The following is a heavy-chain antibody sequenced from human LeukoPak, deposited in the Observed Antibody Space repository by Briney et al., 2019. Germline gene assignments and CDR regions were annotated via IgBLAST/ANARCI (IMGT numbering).Heavy chain of an antibody. CDR2: ISGSGGST. CDR1: GFTFSSYA. Sequence: QTGASLRLSCAASGFTFSSYAMSCVRQAPGKGVEWVSAISGSGGSTYYADSVKGRFTISRDNSKNTLYLQMTSMRAEDTAVYYCAKAKRGYSYGADYWGQGTLVTVSS. D-gene: IGHD5-18*01. J-gene: IGHJ4*02. CDR3: AKAKRGYSYGADY. V-gene: IGHV3-23*01.